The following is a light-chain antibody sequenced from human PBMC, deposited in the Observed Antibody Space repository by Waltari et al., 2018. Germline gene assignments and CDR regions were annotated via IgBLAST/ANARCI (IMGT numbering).Light chain of an antibody. J-gene: IGKJ4*01. Sequence: DIQMTQSPSSLSASVGDRVTITCRASQGISTYLAWYQQKPGKAPKLLIYAASTLQSDIPSRFSGSGSGTEFTLTISSLQPEDFATYYCLHLNNFPLSFGGGTKVELK. CDR3: LHLNNFPLS. V-gene: IGKV1-9*01. CDR1: QGISTY. CDR2: AAS.